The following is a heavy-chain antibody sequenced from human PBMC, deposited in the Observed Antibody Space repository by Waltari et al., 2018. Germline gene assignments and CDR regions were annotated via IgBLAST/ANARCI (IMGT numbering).Heavy chain of an antibody. D-gene: IGHD3-16*02. CDR1: GFTFDAYA. CDR3: AKDTRLGESSLYGWYFDN. J-gene: IGHJ4*02. V-gene: IGHV3-9*01. CDR2: ISWNSGSI. Sequence: EVQLVESGGGLVQPGRSLRLSCVASGFTFDAYAMHWVRQAPGKGLDWVSGISWNSGSIGYADSVKGRFTISRDNAKNSLYLQMNSLRAEDTALYFCAKDTRLGESSLYGWYFDNWGQGTLVTVSS.